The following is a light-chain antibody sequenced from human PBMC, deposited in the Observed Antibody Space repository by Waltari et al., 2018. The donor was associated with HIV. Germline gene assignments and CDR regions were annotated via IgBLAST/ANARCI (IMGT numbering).Light chain of an antibody. CDR3: NSRDRAGHHVV. V-gene: IGLV3-19*01. CDR1: SLRTYY. CDR2: PIH. Sequence: SELTQDPAVSVALGQTVSITFQGDSLRTYYASWYLQKPGQAPVLVISPIHNRPSGIPDRFSGSSSGNTASLTITGARAEDEGDYYCNSRDRAGHHVVFGGGTKLTVL. J-gene: IGLJ3*02.